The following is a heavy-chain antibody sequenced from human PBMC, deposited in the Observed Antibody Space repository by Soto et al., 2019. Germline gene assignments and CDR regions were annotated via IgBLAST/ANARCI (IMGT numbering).Heavy chain of an antibody. Sequence: EVQLVESGGGLVKPGGSLRLSCAASGFTFRNAWMSWVRQAPGRGVEWVGRIKSKADGGTTDYAAPVQGRFSISRDDSKNTLYLQMNSLKTEDTAVYYCLLNYYDTSGSYPYYFDYWGQGTLVTVSS. CDR3: LLNYYDTSGSYPYYFDY. D-gene: IGHD3-22*01. CDR1: GFTFRNAW. V-gene: IGHV3-15*01. J-gene: IGHJ4*02. CDR2: IKSKADGGTT.